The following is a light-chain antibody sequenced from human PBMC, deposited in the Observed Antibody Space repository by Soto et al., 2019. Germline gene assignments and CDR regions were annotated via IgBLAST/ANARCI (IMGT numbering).Light chain of an antibody. J-gene: IGKJ4*01. CDR3: QHYRTS. V-gene: IGKV3-20*01. CDR2: GAS. Sequence: EIVLTQSPGTLSLSPGERATLSCRASQSVSSSYLAWYQQKPGQPPRLLIFGASSRATGIPDRFTGSGSGTDFTLTITRLVREDFELYCCQHYRTSFGGGTKVEIK. CDR1: QSVSSSY.